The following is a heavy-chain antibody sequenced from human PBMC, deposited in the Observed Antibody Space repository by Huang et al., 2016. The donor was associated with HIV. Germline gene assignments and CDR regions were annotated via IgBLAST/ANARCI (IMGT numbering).Heavy chain of an antibody. D-gene: IGHD3-22*01. CDR3: ARERYYYDRSGYYTPVEYFHH. V-gene: IGHV1-18*01. CDR2: VSGYNGKR. CDR1: GYTFTNYA. Sequence: QVQLVQSGAEVKKPGASVKVSCKASGYTFTNYAINWVRQAPGQSLAWMGWVSGYNGKRNEETKVQGRVTRTKDTATSTAYMELRSLISDDTAVYYCARERYYYDRSGYYTPVEYFHHWGQGTLVTVSS. J-gene: IGHJ1*01.